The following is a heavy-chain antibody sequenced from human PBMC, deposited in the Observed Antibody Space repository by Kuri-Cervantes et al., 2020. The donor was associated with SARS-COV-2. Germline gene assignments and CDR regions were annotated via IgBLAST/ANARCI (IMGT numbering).Heavy chain of an antibody. D-gene: IGHD3-10*01. V-gene: IGHV3-30-3*01. J-gene: IGHJ4*02. CDR2: ISYDGSNK. CDR3: ARAFMVRGVNGPGY. CDR1: GFTFSSYA. Sequence: GESLKISCAASGFTFSSYAMHWVRQAPGKGLEWVAVISYDGSNKYYADSVKGRFTISRDNYKNTLYLQMNSLRAEDTAVYYCARAFMVRGVNGPGYWGQGTLVTVSS.